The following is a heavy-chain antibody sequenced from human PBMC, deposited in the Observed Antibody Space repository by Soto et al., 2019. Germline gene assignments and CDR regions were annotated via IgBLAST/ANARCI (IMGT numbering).Heavy chain of an antibody. CDR1: GFTFSSYG. Sequence: QVQLVESGGGVVQPGRSLRLSCAASGFTFSSYGMHWVRQAPGKGLEWVAVIWYDGSNKYYADSVKGRFTISRDNSKNTRYLQMNSLRAEDTAVYYCARDAYSSSSYFDYWGQGTLVTVSS. V-gene: IGHV3-33*01. CDR3: ARDAYSSSSYFDY. CDR2: IWYDGSNK. J-gene: IGHJ4*02. D-gene: IGHD6-6*01.